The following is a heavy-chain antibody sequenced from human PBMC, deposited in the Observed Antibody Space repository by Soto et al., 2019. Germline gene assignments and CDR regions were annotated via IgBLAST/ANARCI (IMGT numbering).Heavy chain of an antibody. J-gene: IGHJ6*02. V-gene: IGHV1-46*01. CDR3: ARDFIPDIVLMVYAPGYYYYGMDV. Sequence: GASVKVSCKASGYTFTSYYMHWVRQAPGQGLEWMGIINPSGGSTSYAQKFQGRVTMTRDTSTSTVYMELSSLRSEDTAVYYCARDFIPDIVLMVYAPGYYYYGMDVWGQGTTVTV. CDR1: GYTFTSYY. CDR2: INPSGGST. D-gene: IGHD2-8*01.